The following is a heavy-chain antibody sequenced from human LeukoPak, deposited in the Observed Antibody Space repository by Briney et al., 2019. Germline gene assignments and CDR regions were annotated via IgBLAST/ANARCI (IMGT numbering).Heavy chain of an antibody. CDR2: IEQDGSEE. J-gene: IGHJ4*02. CDR1: GFILSDGW. V-gene: IGHV3-7*05. CDR3: SRGEVDSNVDY. Sequence: GGSLRLSCAASGFILSDGWMNWVRQAPGKGLEWVANIEQDGSEEYYVDSVKGRFTISRDNAKNSLYLQMNSLRAEDTAVYYCSRGEVDSNVDYWGQGTLVTVSS. D-gene: IGHD4-11*01.